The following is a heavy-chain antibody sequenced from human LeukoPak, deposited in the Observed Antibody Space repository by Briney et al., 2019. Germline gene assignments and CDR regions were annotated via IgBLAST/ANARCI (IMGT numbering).Heavy chain of an antibody. CDR3: AKDSSASHYYYYYGMDV. V-gene: IGHV3-23*01. CDR2: ISGIGGST. CDR1: GFTFSSYA. J-gene: IGHJ6*02. Sequence: GGSLRLSCAASGFTFSSYAMSWVRQAPGKGLEWVSAISGIGGSTYYADSVKGRFTISIDNSRNTLYLQMNSLRAEDTAVYYCAKDSSASHYYYYYGMDVWGQGTTVTVSS. D-gene: IGHD3-10*01.